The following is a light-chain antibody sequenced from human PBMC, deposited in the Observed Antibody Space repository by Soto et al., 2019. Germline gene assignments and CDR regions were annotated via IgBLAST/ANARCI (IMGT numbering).Light chain of an antibody. CDR3: QQYGSSPRT. CDR2: GAS. V-gene: IGKV3-20*01. Sequence: EIVLTQSPGTLSLSPGERAPLSCRASQSGTSSYLAWYQQKPGQAPRLLIYGASRRAAGIPDRFSGSGSGTDFTLTISRLEPEDFAVYYCQQYGSSPRTFGQGTKVDI. J-gene: IGKJ1*01. CDR1: QSGTSSY.